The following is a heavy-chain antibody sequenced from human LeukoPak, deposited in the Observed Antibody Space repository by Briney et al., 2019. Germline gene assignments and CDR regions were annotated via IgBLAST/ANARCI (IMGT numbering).Heavy chain of an antibody. V-gene: IGHV4-39*01. CDR3: ARLALGSGYGNWFDP. J-gene: IGHJ5*02. CDR1: GGSISSSSYY. CDR2: IYYSGST. Sequence: SETLSLTCTVSGGSISSSSYYWGWIRQPPGKGLEWIGSIYYSGSTYYNPSLKSRVTISVDTSKNQFSLKLSSVTAADTAVYYCARLALGSGYGNWFDPWGQGTLVTVSS. D-gene: IGHD3-3*01.